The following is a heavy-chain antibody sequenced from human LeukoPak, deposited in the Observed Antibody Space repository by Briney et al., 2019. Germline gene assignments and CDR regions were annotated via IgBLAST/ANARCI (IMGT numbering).Heavy chain of an antibody. V-gene: IGHV5-51*01. CDR1: GYSFTSYW. CDR2: IYPGDSDT. Sequence: PGESLKISCKGSGYSFTSYWIGWVRQMPAKGLEWMGIIYPGDSDTRYSPSFQGQVTISADKSISTAYLQWSSLKASDTAMYYCARHQGVLYYDILTGYRRSNWFDPWGQGTLVTASS. J-gene: IGHJ5*02. D-gene: IGHD3-9*01. CDR3: ARHQGVLYYDILTGYRRSNWFDP.